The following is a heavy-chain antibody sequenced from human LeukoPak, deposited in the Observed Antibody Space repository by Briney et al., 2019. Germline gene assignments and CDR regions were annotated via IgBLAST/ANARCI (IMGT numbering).Heavy chain of an antibody. D-gene: IGHD6-13*01. V-gene: IGHV3-9*01. Sequence: GGSLRLSCAASGFTFDDYAMHWVRQAPGKGLEWVSGISWNSGSIGYADSVKGRFTISRDNAKNSLYLQMNSLRAEDTAVYYCARANTGYSSSWYLLGYYYYYMDVWGKGTTVTISS. J-gene: IGHJ6*03. CDR1: GFTFDDYA. CDR3: ARANTGYSSSWYLLGYYYYYMDV. CDR2: ISWNSGSI.